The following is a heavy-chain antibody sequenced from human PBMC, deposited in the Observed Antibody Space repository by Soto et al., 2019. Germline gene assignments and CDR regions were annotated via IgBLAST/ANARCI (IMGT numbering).Heavy chain of an antibody. D-gene: IGHD4-17*01. CDR2: IYHSGST. J-gene: IGHJ6*02. V-gene: IGHV4-38-2*02. CDR1: GYSISSGYY. CDR3: ARDDYVGRYGMDV. Sequence: SETLSLTCAVSGYSISSGYYWGWIRQPPGKGLEWIGSIYHSGSTYYNPSLKSRVTISVDTSKNQFSLKLSSVTAADTAVYYCARDDYVGRYGMDVWGQGTTVTVSS.